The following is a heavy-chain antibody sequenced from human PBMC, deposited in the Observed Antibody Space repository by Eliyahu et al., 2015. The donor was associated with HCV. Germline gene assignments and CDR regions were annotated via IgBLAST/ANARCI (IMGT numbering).Heavy chain of an antibody. D-gene: IGHD3-9*01. Sequence: QVTLKESGPVLVKPTETLTLTCTVSGFXLSNARMXXSXXRXPPGKALEWLAHIFSNDEKSXSTSLKSRLTISKDTPKSQVVLTMTNMDPVDTATYYCARISRLTGYPADTTNNWFDPWGQGTLVTVSS. CDR1: GFXLSNARMX. J-gene: IGHJ5*02. CDR3: ARISRLTGYPADTTNNWFDP. CDR2: IFSNDEK. V-gene: IGHV2-26*01.